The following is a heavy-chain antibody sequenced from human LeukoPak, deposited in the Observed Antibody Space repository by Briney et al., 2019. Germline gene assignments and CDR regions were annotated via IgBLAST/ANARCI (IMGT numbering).Heavy chain of an antibody. D-gene: IGHD1-1*01. CDR3: ARGSLASLHVFDF. CDR2: ISSNSPYT. Sequence: GSLRLSCAASGFTFSDYYLSWIRQSPGKGREWISYISSNSPYTTYADCVEGRFTVSRDNAKNSLYLQMNSQTAEDPAVYYCARGSLASLHVFDFWGQGTRVPVSS. CDR1: GFTFSDYY. V-gene: IGHV3-11*06. J-gene: IGHJ3*01.